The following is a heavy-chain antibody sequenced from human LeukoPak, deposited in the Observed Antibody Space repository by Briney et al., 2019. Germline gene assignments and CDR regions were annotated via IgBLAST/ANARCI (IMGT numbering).Heavy chain of an antibody. Sequence: SGTLSLTCDVSGVSVTTSDGWSWVRRSPGKALEWLGHIYQNETANYNPSLKSRLIISIDKANNQFSLKLKSVTIADTAVYYCTREKGRGLYHYPSGTFHGFIQSWSQGSLVTVSS. J-gene: IGHJ5*02. CDR1: GVSVTTSDG. CDR2: IYQNETA. CDR3: TREKGRGLYHYPSGTFHGFIQS. D-gene: IGHD3-10*01. V-gene: IGHV4-4*02.